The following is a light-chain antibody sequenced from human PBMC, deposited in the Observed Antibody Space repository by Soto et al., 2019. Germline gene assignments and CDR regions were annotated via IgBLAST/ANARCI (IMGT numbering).Light chain of an antibody. V-gene: IGKV4-1*01. CDR1: QSVLYSSNNKNY. CDR3: QQYYSTPSWT. CDR2: WAS. J-gene: IGKJ1*01. Sequence: DIVMTQSPDSLAVSLGERATINCKSSQSVLYSSNNKNYLAWYQQKPGQPPKLLINWASTRESGVPDRFSGSGSGTDFTLTISNLQAEDVAVYYCQQYYSTPSWTFGQGTKVEIK.